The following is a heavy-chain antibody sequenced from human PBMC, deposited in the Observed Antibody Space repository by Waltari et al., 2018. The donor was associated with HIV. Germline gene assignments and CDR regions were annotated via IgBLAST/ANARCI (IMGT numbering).Heavy chain of an antibody. Sequence: QVQLQQWGTGLLMPSETLSLPCAVYGGSFTAYYWTLIRQSPGNGLEWIGEIDHSGSTNYNPSLKSRVTISVDASKNQFSLKLTSVTAADTGLYYCARGPHTSIFGVVKYFQPWGQGTLVIVSS. CDR1: GGSFTAYY. J-gene: IGHJ1*01. CDR2: IDHSGST. V-gene: IGHV4-34*02. D-gene: IGHD3-3*01. CDR3: ARGPHTSIFGVVKYFQP.